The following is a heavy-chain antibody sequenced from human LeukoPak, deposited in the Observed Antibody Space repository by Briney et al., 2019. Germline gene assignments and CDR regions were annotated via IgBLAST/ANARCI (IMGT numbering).Heavy chain of an antibody. CDR2: ISYDGSNE. V-gene: IGHV3-30-3*01. D-gene: IGHD3-10*01. CDR1: GFIFSSYW. J-gene: IGHJ4*02. Sequence: PGGSLRLSCAASGFIFSSYWMTWVRQAPGKGLEWVAVISYDGSNEYYADSVKGRFTISRDNSKNTLYLQMNSLSVEDTAVYYCARVGYYASGPFSYFDYWGQGTLVTVSS. CDR3: ARVGYYASGPFSYFDY.